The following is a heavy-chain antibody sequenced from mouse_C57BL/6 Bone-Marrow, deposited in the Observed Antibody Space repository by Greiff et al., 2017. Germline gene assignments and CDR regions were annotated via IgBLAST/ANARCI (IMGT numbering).Heavy chain of an antibody. Sequence: EVKLMESGEGLVKPGGSLKLSCAASGFTFSSYAMSWVRQTPEKRLEWVAYISSGGDYIYYADTVKGRFTISRDNARNTLYLQMSSLKSEDTAMYYCTRERIYYYGSSPRYYAMDYWGQGTSVTVSS. D-gene: IGHD1-1*01. J-gene: IGHJ4*01. V-gene: IGHV5-9-1*02. CDR1: GFTFSSYA. CDR2: ISSGGDYI. CDR3: TRERIYYYGSSPRYYAMDY.